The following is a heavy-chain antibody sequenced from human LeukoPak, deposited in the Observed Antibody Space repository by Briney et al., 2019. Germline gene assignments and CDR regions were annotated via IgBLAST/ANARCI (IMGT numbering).Heavy chain of an antibody. CDR2: ISAYNGNT. CDR1: GYTFTSYG. CDR3: ARIADYYDSSGYPVDY. J-gene: IGHJ4*02. V-gene: IGHV1-18*01. D-gene: IGHD3-22*01. Sequence: GASVKVSCKASGYTFTSYGISWVRQAPGRGLEWMGWISAYNGNTNYAQKLQGRVTMTTDTSTSTAYMELRSLRSDDTAVYYCARIADYYDSSGYPVDYWGQGTLVTVSS.